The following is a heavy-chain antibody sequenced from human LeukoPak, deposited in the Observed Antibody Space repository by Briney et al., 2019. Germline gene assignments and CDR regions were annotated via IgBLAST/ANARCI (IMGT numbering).Heavy chain of an antibody. V-gene: IGHV1-69*01. D-gene: IGHD3-3*01. CDR3: ARDRSLGFLEWAYY. J-gene: IGHJ4*02. Sequence: SVKVSCKASGGTFSSYAISWVRQAPGHRLEWMGGIIPIFGTANYAQKFQGRVTITADESTSTAYMELSSLRSEDTAVYYCARDRSLGFLEWAYYWGQGSLVTV. CDR2: IIPIFGTA. CDR1: GGTFSSYA.